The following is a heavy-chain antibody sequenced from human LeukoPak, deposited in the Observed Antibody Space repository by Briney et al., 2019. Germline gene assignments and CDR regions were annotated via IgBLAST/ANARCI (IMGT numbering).Heavy chain of an antibody. CDR2: IKQDGSKK. CDR1: GFTFTNSW. CDR3: TRDTDGSLDY. Sequence: GGSLRLSCAASGFTFTNSWMAWVRQARGKGLEWVANIKQDGSKKDYVDSVKGRFTISRDNPKNSMYLKMNNVRADDTAVYYCTRDTDGSLDYWGQGILVTVAS. J-gene: IGHJ4*02. D-gene: IGHD1-26*01. V-gene: IGHV3-7*01.